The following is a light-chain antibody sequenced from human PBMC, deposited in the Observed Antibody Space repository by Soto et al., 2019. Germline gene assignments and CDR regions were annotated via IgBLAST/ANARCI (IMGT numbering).Light chain of an antibody. CDR2: ELS. Sequence: QSVLTQPASVSGSPGQSITISCTGTSSDVGGYNYVSWYQQHPGKAPKLMIYELSNRPSGVSNRFSGSKSGTTASLTISGLQAEDEADYYCSSDTSSSMVFGTGTQLTVL. J-gene: IGLJ6*01. V-gene: IGLV2-14*01. CDR1: SSDVGGYNY. CDR3: SSDTSSSMV.